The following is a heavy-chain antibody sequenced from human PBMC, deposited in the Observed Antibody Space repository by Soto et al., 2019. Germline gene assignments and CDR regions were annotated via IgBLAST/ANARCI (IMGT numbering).Heavy chain of an antibody. D-gene: IGHD6-19*01. CDR3: ARTLAVAGTFYYYYGMDV. CDR1: GGTFSSYA. Sequence: QVQLVQSGAEVKKPGSSVKVSCKASGGTFSSYAISWVRQAPGQGLEWMGGIIPIFGTANYAQKFQGRVTITADESTSTAYMELSSLRSDDTAVYYCARTLAVAGTFYYYYGMDVWGQGTTVTVSS. J-gene: IGHJ6*02. CDR2: IIPIFGTA. V-gene: IGHV1-69*12.